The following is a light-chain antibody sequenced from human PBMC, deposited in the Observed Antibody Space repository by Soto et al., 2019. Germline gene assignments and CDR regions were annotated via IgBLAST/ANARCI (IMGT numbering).Light chain of an antibody. CDR1: QSIGSH. Sequence: ETLMTQSPGTLSVSPGERVTLSCRASQSIGSHLAWYQQIPGQTPRLIMYATSVRSTGVPARFSGSGSETEFTLTIRSLQSEDFAVYYCQQYQDWPPITFGQGTKLEIK. V-gene: IGKV3-15*01. CDR2: ATS. J-gene: IGKJ2*01. CDR3: QQYQDWPPIT.